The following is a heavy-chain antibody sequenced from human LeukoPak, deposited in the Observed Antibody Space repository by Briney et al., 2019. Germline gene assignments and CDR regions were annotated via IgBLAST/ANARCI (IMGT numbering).Heavy chain of an antibody. Sequence: PGGSLRLSCAASGFSLTHHDMHWVRQAPGTGLEWVGLTLLDADNIHYADSVTRGFTVYRDNPKNALYLQMNNLRAEDTAVYYCARVQHFGWLFYAMEVWGQGTTVTVSS. J-gene: IGHJ6*02. V-gene: IGHV3-30-3*01. CDR2: TLLDADNI. CDR3: ARVQHFGWLFYAMEV. CDR1: GFSLTHHD. D-gene: IGHD3-9*01.